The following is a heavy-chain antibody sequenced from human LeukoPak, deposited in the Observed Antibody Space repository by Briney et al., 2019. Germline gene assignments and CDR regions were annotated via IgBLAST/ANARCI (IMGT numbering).Heavy chain of an antibody. V-gene: IGHV1-8*03. CDR1: GYTFTSYD. CDR2: MNPNSGNT. J-gene: IGHJ6*03. CDR3: ARVVPAATHLYYYYYYYMDV. Sequence: GASVKVSCKASGYTFTSYDINWVRQATGQGLEWMGWMNPNSGNTGYAQKFQGRVTITRNTSISTAYMELSSLRSEDTAVYYCARVVPAATHLYYYYYYYMDVWGKGTTVTVSS. D-gene: IGHD2-2*01.